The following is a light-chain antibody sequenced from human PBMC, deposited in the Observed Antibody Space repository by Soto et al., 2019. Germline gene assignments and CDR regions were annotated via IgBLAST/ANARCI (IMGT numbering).Light chain of an antibody. J-gene: IGLJ2*01. CDR1: SSNIGSNT. CDR3: AAWDDSLNGLV. CDR2: SNN. V-gene: IGLV1-44*01. Sequence: QSVLTQPPSASGTPGQRVTISCSGSSSNIGSNTVNWYQQLPGTAPKLLIYSNNHRPSAVPDRFSVAKSGTSASLAISGLQSEDEADYYCAAWDDSLNGLVFGGGTKLTVL.